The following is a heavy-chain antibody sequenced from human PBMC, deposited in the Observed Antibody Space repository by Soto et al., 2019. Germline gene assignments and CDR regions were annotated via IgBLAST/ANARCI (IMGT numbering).Heavy chain of an antibody. CDR3: ARWGGITDGYNYAPGYY. CDR1: GYSFISYY. J-gene: IGHJ4*02. CDR2: IYPGDSDT. V-gene: IGHV5-51*01. Sequence: PGESLKISCKASGYSFISYYIAWVRQMPGKGLEWMGIIYPGDSDTRYSPSFQGQVTISADKSITTTNLQWSSLKASDTAIYYCARWGGITDGYNYAPGYYWGQGTQVTVSS. D-gene: IGHD5-12*01.